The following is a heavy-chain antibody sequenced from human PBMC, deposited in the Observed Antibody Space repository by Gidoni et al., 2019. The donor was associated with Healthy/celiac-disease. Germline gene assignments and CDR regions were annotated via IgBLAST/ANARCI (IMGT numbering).Heavy chain of an antibody. D-gene: IGHD2-21*02. CDR3: AFPKGGNSAYDY. CDR2: ISGSGGST. Sequence: EVQLLESGGGLVQPGGSLRLSCAASGFTFSSYAMSWVRQAPGKGLEWVSAISGSGGSTYYADSVKGRFTISRDNSKNTLYLQMNSLRAEDTAVYYCAFPKGGNSAYDYWGQGTLVTVSS. J-gene: IGHJ4*02. V-gene: IGHV3-23*01. CDR1: GFTFSSYA.